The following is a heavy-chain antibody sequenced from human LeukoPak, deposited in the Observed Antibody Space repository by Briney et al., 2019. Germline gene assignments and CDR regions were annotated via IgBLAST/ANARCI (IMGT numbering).Heavy chain of an antibody. CDR2: IYYSGST. Sequence: SETLSLTCGVSGGSISSSSYYWGWIRQPPGKGLEWVGTIYYSGSTYYNPSLKSRVTISVDTSKNLFSLKLSSVTAADTAVYYCARQGWSSASGYYFDYWGQGTLVTVSS. CDR1: GGSISSSSYY. J-gene: IGHJ4*02. CDR3: ARQGWSSASGYYFDY. D-gene: IGHD6-19*01. V-gene: IGHV4-39*01.